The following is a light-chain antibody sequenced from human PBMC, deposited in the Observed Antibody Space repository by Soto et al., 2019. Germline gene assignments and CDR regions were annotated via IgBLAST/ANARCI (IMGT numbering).Light chain of an antibody. Sequence: EIVMTQSPATLSVSPGERATLSCRASQSVSSNLAWYQQKPGQGPRLLIYGASTRAAGIPARFSGSASGTELTLTISSLPSEDFEVYYCQQYNNWSRTFGQGTKVDIK. CDR1: QSVSSN. CDR3: QQYNNWSRT. V-gene: IGKV3-15*01. CDR2: GAS. J-gene: IGKJ1*01.